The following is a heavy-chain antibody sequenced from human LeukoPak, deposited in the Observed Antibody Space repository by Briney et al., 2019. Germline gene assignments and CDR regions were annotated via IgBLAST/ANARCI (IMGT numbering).Heavy chain of an antibody. J-gene: IGHJ3*02. V-gene: IGHV3-48*04. CDR3: ARDFSPYCGGDCYSDAFDI. Sequence: GGSLRLSCAASGFTFSSYSMDWVRQAPGKGLEWVSYISSSSSTIYYADSAKGRFTISRDNAKNSLYLQMNSLRAEDTAVYYCARDFSPYCGGDCYSDAFDIWGQGTMVTVSS. CDR1: GFTFSSYS. D-gene: IGHD2-21*01. CDR2: ISSSSSTI.